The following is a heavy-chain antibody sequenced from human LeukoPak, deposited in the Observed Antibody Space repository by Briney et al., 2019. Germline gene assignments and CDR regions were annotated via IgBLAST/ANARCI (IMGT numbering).Heavy chain of an antibody. D-gene: IGHD2-8*01. CDR1: GFTFGSYA. CDR3: AKAENGLDY. CDR2: VSYSGTGT. Sequence: PGGSLRLSCAASGFTFGSYAMSWVRQAPGRGPEWVSTVSYSGTGTYYADSVKGRFTISRDNSESTLDLQMNSLRADDTAVYYCAKAENGLDYWGQGTLVTVSS. V-gene: IGHV3-23*01. J-gene: IGHJ4*02.